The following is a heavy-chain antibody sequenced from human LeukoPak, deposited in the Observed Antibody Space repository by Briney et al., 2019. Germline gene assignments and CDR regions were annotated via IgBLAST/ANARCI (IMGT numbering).Heavy chain of an antibody. CDR2: IKSKTDGGTT. D-gene: IGHD3-22*01. Sequence: GGSLRLSCAASGFTFSNAWMSWVRKAPGKGLEWVGRIKSKTDGGTTDYAAPVKGRFTISRDDSKNTLYLQMNSLKTEDTAVYYCTTYYYDSSGYTVSSRWGQGTMVTVSS. J-gene: IGHJ3*01. V-gene: IGHV3-15*01. CDR3: TTYYYDSSGYTVSSR. CDR1: GFTFSNAW.